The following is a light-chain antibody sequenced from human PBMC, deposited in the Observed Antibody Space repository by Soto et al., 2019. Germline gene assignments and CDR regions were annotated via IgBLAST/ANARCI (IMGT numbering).Light chain of an antibody. J-gene: IGKJ1*01. CDR1: QSVSIN. V-gene: IGKV3-15*01. CDR3: QQYNDWPLT. Sequence: EIVMTQSPVTLSVSPGERVTLSCRASQSVSINLAWYQQKPVQAPSLLIYGAFSMATGIPARFSGTGSGTEFTLTISSLQSEDFALYYCQQYNDWPLTFGQGTKVDI. CDR2: GAF.